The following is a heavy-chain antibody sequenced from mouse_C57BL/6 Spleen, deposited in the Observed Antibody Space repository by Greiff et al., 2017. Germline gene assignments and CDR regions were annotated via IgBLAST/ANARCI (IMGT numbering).Heavy chain of an antibody. CDR3: ARAGDFDVFDY. CDR2: IHPNSGST. V-gene: IGHV1-64*01. Sequence: QVQLQQPGAELVKPGASVKLSCKASGYTFTSYWMHWVKQRPGQGLEWIGMIHPNSGSTNSNEKFKSKATLTVDKSSSTAYMQLSSRTSEDSAVYCCARAGDFDVFDYWGQGTTLPVSS. CDR1: GYTFTSYW. J-gene: IGHJ2*01.